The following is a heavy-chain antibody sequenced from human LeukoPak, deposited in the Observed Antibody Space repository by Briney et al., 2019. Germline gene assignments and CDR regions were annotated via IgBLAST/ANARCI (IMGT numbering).Heavy chain of an antibody. CDR1: GYTFTSYY. J-gene: IGHJ4*02. V-gene: IGHV1-46*01. Sequence: ASVKVSCKASGYTFTSYYMHWVRQAPGQGLEWMGIINPSGGSTSYAQKFRGRVTMTRDTSTSTVYMELSSLRSEDTAVYYCARETAVAGYFDYWGQGTLVTVSS. CDR3: ARETAVAGYFDY. CDR2: INPSGGST. D-gene: IGHD6-19*01.